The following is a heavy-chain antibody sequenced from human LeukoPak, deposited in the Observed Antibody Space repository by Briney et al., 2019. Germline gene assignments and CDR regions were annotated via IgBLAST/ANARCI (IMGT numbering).Heavy chain of an antibody. D-gene: IGHD2-21*02. CDR2: INPSGGST. CDR3: ARGDPSYYYYYMDV. Sequence: ASVKVSCKASGYTFTSYYIHWVRQAPGQGLEWMGIINPSGGSTGYAQKFQGRVTMTRDMSTSTVYMELSSLRSEDTAVYYCARGDPSYYYYYMDVWGKGTTVTVSS. CDR1: GYTFTSYY. V-gene: IGHV1-46*01. J-gene: IGHJ6*03.